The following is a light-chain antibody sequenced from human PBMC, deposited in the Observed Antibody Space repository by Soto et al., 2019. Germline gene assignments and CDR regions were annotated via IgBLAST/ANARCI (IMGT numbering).Light chain of an antibody. J-gene: IGKJ5*01. CDR1: QSVSSSY. CDR3: QQYNNWPLIT. V-gene: IGKV3-20*01. CDR2: GAS. Sequence: EIVLTQSPVTLSLSPGERATLSCRASQSVSSSYLAWYQQKPGQAPRLLIYGASNRATGIPDRFSGSGSGTDFTLTISSLEPEDFAVYYCQQYNNWPLITFGQGTRLEIK.